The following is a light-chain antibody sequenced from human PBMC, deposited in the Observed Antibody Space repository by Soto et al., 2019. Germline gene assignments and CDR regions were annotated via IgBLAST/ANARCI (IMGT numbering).Light chain of an antibody. CDR3: SSFSATTTTTVV. CDR1: SSDVGAYKY. J-gene: IGLJ2*01. V-gene: IGLV2-14*01. CDR2: EVS. Sequence: QSALTQPASVSGSPGQSITISCTGTSSDVGAYKYVSWYQQHPGKAPKLIIYEVSNRPSGVPNRFSASKSGNTASLNISGLQTEDEADYFCSSFSATTTTTVVFGGGTKLTVL.